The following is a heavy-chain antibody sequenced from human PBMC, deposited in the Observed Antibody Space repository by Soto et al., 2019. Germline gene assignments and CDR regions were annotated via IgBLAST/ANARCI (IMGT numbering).Heavy chain of an antibody. CDR3: ASGVAARHYYYYGMDV. CDR2: IIPIFGTA. D-gene: IGHD6-6*01. Sequence: GASVKVSCKASGYTFTYYEITWVRQAPGQGLEWMGGIIPIFGTANYAQKFQGRVTITADESTSTAYMELSSLRSEDTAVYYCASGVAARHYYYYGMDVWGQGTTVTVSS. J-gene: IGHJ6*02. CDR1: GYTFTYYE. V-gene: IGHV1-69*13.